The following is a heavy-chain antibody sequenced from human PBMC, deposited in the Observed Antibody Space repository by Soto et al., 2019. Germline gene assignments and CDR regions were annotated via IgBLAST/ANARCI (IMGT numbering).Heavy chain of an antibody. CDR3: THRPYDLLTGYYKVSWYFAL. CDR1: GFSLSTRGVG. D-gene: IGHD3-9*01. Sequence: QITLKESGPTLVKPTQTLTLTCTFSGFSLSTRGVGVGWIRQPPGKALEWLALIYWYDDKRYSPSLKSRLTIPKNTSKNQVLLTMTNMDPVDTATYYCTHRPYDLLTGYYKVSWYFALWGRGTLVTVSS. V-gene: IGHV2-5*01. CDR2: IYWYDDK. J-gene: IGHJ2*01.